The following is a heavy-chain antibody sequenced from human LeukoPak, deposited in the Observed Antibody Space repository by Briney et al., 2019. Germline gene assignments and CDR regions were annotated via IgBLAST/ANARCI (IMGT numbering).Heavy chain of an antibody. Sequence: GGSLRLSGAASGFTFSSYSMNWVRQAPGKGLEWVSSISSSSSYIYYADSVKGRFTISRDNAKNSLYLQMNSLRAEDTAVYYCAREFYGGNPYYYYGMDVWGQGTTVTVSS. CDR3: AREFYGGNPYYYYGMDV. CDR1: GFTFSSYS. J-gene: IGHJ6*02. CDR2: ISSSSSYI. D-gene: IGHD4-17*01. V-gene: IGHV3-21*01.